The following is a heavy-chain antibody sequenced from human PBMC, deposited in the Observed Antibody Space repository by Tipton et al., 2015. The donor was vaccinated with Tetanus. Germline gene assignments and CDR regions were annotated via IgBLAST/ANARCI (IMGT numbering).Heavy chain of an antibody. CDR3: ARVRGYCSSPPCSGIDY. Sequence: SLRLSCAASGFTFANYAMSWVRQAPGTGLEWVSGISSSGGHTYYADSVKGRFTISRDDSKNTLFLKMNSLRAEDTAVYYCARVRGYCSSPPCSGIDYWGQGTLVTVPS. V-gene: IGHV3-23*01. CDR2: ISSSGGHT. CDR1: GFTFANYA. J-gene: IGHJ4*02. D-gene: IGHD2-2*01.